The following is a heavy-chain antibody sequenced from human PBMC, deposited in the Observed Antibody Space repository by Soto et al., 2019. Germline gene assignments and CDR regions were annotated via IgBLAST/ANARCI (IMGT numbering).Heavy chain of an antibody. Sequence: PGWSLRLSCAASGFTFSSYDMHWVRQATGKGLEWVSAIGTAGDTYYPGSVKGRFTISRENAKNSLYLQMNSLRAGDTAVYYFASAAEAGNDNYGMDVWGQGSTGTGSS. V-gene: IGHV3-13*01. CDR3: ASAAEAGNDNYGMDV. D-gene: IGHD6-13*01. CDR2: IGTAGDT. J-gene: IGHJ6*02. CDR1: GFTFSSYD.